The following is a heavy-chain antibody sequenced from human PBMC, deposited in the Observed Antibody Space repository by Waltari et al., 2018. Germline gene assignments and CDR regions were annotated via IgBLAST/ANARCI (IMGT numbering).Heavy chain of an antibody. J-gene: IGHJ3*02. Sequence: QVQLQESGPGLVKPSQTLSLTCTVSGGSISSGGYYWSWIRQHPGKGLEWIGYIYYSGSTYYNPALKSRVTISVDTSKNQFSRKLSSVTAADTAVYYCARFRDYSGAFDIWGQGTMVTVSS. CDR3: ARFRDYSGAFDI. V-gene: IGHV4-31*03. CDR1: GGSISSGGYY. CDR2: IYYSGST. D-gene: IGHD4-4*01.